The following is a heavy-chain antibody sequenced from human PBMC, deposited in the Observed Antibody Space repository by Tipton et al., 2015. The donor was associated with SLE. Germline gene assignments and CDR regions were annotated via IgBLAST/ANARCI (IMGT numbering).Heavy chain of an antibody. D-gene: IGHD3-3*01. Sequence: TLSLTCSVSDGSISSSNWWSWVRQPPGKGLEWIGSFYYSGSNYYNPSLKSRVTISVDTSKNQVSLRLTSVTAADTAVYTCARHYNLFSAFDSWGQGTLVTVSS. J-gene: IGHJ4*02. V-gene: IGHV4-4*01. CDR2: FYYSGSN. CDR3: ARHYNLFSAFDS. CDR1: DGSISSSNW.